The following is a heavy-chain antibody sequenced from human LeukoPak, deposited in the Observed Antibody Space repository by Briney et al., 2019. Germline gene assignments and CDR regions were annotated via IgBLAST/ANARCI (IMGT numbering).Heavy chain of an antibody. Sequence: GESLKISCKGSGYSFTSYWIGWVRQMPGKGLEWMGIIYPGDSDTRYSPSFQGQVTISADKSISTAYLQWSSLKASDTAMYYCARRRISPMNYDSSGWAFDIWGQGTMVTVSS. CDR3: ARRRISPMNYDSSGWAFDI. CDR1: GYSFTSYW. J-gene: IGHJ3*02. CDR2: IYPGDSDT. D-gene: IGHD3-22*01. V-gene: IGHV5-51*01.